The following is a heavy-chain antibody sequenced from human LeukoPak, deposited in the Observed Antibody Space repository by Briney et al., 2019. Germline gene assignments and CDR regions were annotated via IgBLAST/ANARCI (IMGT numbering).Heavy chain of an antibody. CDR3: ARGSRDRIAARPGRYFDL. CDR2: INHSGST. D-gene: IGHD6-6*01. CDR1: GGSFSGYY. J-gene: IGHJ2*01. Sequence: PSETLSLTCAVYGGSFSGYYWSWIRQPPGKGLEWIGEINHSGSTNYNPSLKSRVTISVDTSKNQFSLKLSSVTAADTAVYYCARGSRDRIAARPGRYFDLWGRGTLVTVSS. V-gene: IGHV4-34*01.